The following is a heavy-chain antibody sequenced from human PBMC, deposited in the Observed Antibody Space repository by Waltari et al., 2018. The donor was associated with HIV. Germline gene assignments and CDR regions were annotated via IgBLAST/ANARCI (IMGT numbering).Heavy chain of an antibody. J-gene: IGHJ4*02. CDR3: ARDGDRRDFDY. D-gene: IGHD7-27*01. Sequence: EVQLVESGGGLVQPGGSLRLSCEASGFSFIKYSMHWVRQAPGKGLEWVSYISSGSSARYYAYSLKGRFTISRDNAKNSLYLQMYSLRPEDTAVYYCARDGDRRDFDYWGQGTLVTVSS. CDR1: GFSFIKYS. V-gene: IGHV3-48*01. CDR2: ISSGSSAR.